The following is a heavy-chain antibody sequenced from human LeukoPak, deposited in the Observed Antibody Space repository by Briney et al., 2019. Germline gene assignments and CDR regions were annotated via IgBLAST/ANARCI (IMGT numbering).Heavy chain of an antibody. CDR3: AKIDYYAGEY. V-gene: IGHV5-51*01. Sequence: GESLKISCKGFGYTFANYWIGWVPQMPGRGLEWMGIIHPGDSLTSYSPFLEGHVTISADKSINTAYLQWRSLKASDTAMYYCAKIDYYAGEYWGQGTLVTVSS. D-gene: IGHD3-16*01. CDR1: GYTFANYW. J-gene: IGHJ4*02. CDR2: IHPGDSLT.